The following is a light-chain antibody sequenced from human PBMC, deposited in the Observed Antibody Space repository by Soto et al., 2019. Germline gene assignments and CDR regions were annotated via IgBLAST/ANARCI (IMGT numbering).Light chain of an antibody. CDR3: QQRSSWPIT. Sequence: EIVMTQSPATLSVSPGEGVTLSFRASQTVPSRIAWYQQRPGQAPRLVINDASRRATGIPDRFSGSGSGADFTLTISSLEPEDFEVYYCQQRSSWPITFGQGTRLEIK. CDR1: QTVPSR. V-gene: IGKV3-11*01. J-gene: IGKJ5*01. CDR2: DAS.